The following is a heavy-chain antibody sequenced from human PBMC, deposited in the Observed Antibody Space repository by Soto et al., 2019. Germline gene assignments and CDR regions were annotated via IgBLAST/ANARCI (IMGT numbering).Heavy chain of an antibody. V-gene: IGHV3-23*01. D-gene: IGHD1-1*01. CDR2: ISGSGGST. J-gene: IGHJ6*02. Sequence: PGGSLRLSCAASGFTFSSYAMSWVRQAPGEGLEWVSAISGSGGSTYYADSVKGRFTISRDNSKNTLYLQMNSLRAEDTAVYYCAKGEQGWKPMNYYYYYGMDVWGQGTTVTVSS. CDR3: AKGEQGWKPMNYYYYYGMDV. CDR1: GFTFSSYA.